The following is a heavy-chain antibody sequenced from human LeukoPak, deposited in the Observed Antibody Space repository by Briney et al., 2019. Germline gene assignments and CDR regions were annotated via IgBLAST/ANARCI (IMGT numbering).Heavy chain of an antibody. V-gene: IGHV3-74*01. CDR3: ARGRPHGNDY. CDR2: IASDGSST. Sequence: PGRSLRLSCAASGFIFSSYWMNWVRQAPGKGLVWVSRIASDGSSTTYADSVKGRFSISRDNAKNTLYLQMNSLRVEDTAVYYCARGRPHGNDYWGQGTLVTVSS. J-gene: IGHJ4*02. CDR1: GFIFSSYW. D-gene: IGHD4-23*01.